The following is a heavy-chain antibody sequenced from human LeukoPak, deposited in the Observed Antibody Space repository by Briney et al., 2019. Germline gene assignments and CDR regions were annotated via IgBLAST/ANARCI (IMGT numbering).Heavy chain of an antibody. V-gene: IGHV3-33*01. CDR2: IWYDGSNK. CDR3: ARGNSFSYGDFPYFGY. Sequence: GGSLRLSCAASGSTFSSYGMHWVRQAPGKGLEGVAVIWYDGSNKYYADSVKGRFTTSRDNSKNTLYLQMNSLRAEDTAVYYCARGNSFSYGDFPYFGYWGQGTLVTVSS. J-gene: IGHJ4*02. D-gene: IGHD4-17*01. CDR1: GSTFSSYG.